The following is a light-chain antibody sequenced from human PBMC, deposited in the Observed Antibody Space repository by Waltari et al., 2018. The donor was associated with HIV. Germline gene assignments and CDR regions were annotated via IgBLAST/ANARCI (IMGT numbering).Light chain of an antibody. Sequence: QSALTQPASVSGSPGQSNTISCTGTRSDVGGYNYVSRYQQHPGKAPKLMIYEVRNRPSGVSNRFSGSKSGNTASLTISGLQAEDEADYYCSSYTSSSTPHVVFGGGTKLTVL. CDR2: EVR. V-gene: IGLV2-14*01. CDR1: RSDVGGYNY. CDR3: SSYTSSSTPHVV. J-gene: IGLJ2*01.